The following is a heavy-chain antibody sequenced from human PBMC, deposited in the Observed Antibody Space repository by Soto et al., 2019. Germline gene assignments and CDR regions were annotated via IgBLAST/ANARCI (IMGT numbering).Heavy chain of an antibody. Sequence: EVQLVETGGSLIQPGGSLRLSCAASEFNGNSNYMSWVRQAPENGLEWVSVIYSGGSTYYADSVKGRVTISRDNSKNTLYLQMNNLRAEDTAVYYCARVMEYDYYAMDVWGQGTTVIVSS. V-gene: IGHV3-53*02. CDR2: IYSGGST. D-gene: IGHD3-16*01. CDR3: ARVMEYDYYAMDV. J-gene: IGHJ6*02. CDR1: EFNGNSNY.